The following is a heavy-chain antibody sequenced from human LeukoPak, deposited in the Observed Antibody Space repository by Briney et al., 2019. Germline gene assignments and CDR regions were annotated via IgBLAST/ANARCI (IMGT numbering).Heavy chain of an antibody. CDR3: ARDFSLEYYYDSSGYYKTDAFDI. CDR2: IYHSGST. D-gene: IGHD3-22*01. Sequence: PSQTLSLTCTVSGGSISSGAYYWSWIRQPPGKGLEWIGYIYHSGSTYYNPSLKSRVTISVDRSKNQFSLKLSSVTAADTAVYYCARDFSLEYYYDSSGYYKTDAFDIWGQGTMVTVSS. J-gene: IGHJ3*02. CDR1: GGSISSGAYY. V-gene: IGHV4-30-2*01.